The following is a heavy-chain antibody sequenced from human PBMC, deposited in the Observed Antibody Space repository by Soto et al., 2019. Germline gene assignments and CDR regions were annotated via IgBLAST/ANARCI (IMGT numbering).Heavy chain of an antibody. Sequence: SETLSLTCTVSGGSISSYYWSWIRQPPGKGLEWIGYIYYSGSTNYNPSLKSRVTISVDTSKNRFSLKLSSVTAADTAVYYCARHAHRDFDYWGQGTLVTVSS. J-gene: IGHJ4*02. CDR3: ARHAHRDFDY. CDR1: GGSISSYY. CDR2: IYYSGST. V-gene: IGHV4-59*08.